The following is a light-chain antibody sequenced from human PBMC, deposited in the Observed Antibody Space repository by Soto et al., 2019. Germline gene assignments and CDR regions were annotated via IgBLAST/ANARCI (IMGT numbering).Light chain of an antibody. Sequence: QSVLTQPRSVSGSPGQSVTISCTGTNSDVGTFYFVSWYQQYPDKGPKLIIYDVTERPSGVPDRFSGSKSGNTASLTISGLQAEDEADYYCCSNEGSYNYGFGSGTKVTVL. CDR1: NSDVGTFYF. CDR2: DVT. J-gene: IGLJ1*01. CDR3: CSNEGSYNYG. V-gene: IGLV2-11*01.